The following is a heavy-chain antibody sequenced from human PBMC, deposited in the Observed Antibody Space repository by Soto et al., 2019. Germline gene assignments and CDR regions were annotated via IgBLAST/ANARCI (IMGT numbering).Heavy chain of an antibody. J-gene: IGHJ4*02. CDR1: GFSFSNYA. V-gene: IGHV3-23*01. Sequence: GGSLRLSCEASGFSFSNYAMNWVRQAPGKGLEWVLGISGDGDNTYYADSVKGRFTISRDNSKNTVFLQMNSLRAEDTAVYYCAKGRLARGFDYWGQGTLVTVSS. CDR2: ISGDGDNT. CDR3: AKGRLARGFDY.